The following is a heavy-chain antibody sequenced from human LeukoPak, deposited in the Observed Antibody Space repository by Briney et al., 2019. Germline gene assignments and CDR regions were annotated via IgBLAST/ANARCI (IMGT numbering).Heavy chain of an antibody. CDR1: GFTFSNPW. CDR2: IKCKTDGGTT. Sequence: GGSLRLSCSASGFTFSNPWMSWVRQAPGRGLEWVGRIKCKTDGGTTDYAASVKDRFTISSDDSKNTLYLQMNSLKAEDTAVYYCTTDLSYYYDSSGYFELDYWGQGTLVTV. CDR3: TTDLSYYYDSSGYFELDY. V-gene: IGHV3-15*01. J-gene: IGHJ4*02. D-gene: IGHD3-22*01.